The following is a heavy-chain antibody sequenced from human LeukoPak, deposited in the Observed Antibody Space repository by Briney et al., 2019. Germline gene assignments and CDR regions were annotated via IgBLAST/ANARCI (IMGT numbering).Heavy chain of an antibody. CDR2: ISGNGGST. CDR1: GFTFSSYS. V-gene: IGHV3-23*01. CDR3: AKHGYSSGWPQVPSQH. D-gene: IGHD6-19*01. Sequence: GGSLRLSCAASGFTFSSYSMSWVRQAPGKGLEWVSVISGNGGSTSYADSVKGRFTISRDDSKDTLYLQMNGLRAGDTATYYCAKHGYSSGWPQVPSQHWGQGTLVTVSS. J-gene: IGHJ1*01.